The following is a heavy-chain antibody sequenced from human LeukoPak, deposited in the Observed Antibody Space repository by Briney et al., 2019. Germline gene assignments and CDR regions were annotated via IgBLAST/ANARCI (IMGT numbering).Heavy chain of an antibody. CDR2: IFSNDEK. D-gene: IGHD6-13*01. CDR1: GFSLRNARMG. V-gene: IGHV2-26*01. CDR3: ARMKYSSSGGCFDP. Sequence: ESGPVLVKPAETLTLTCTVSGFSLRNARMGVSWIRQPPGKALEWLAHIFSNDEKSYSTSLKSRLTISKDTSKSQVVLTMTNMDPVDAATYYCARMKYSSSGGCFDPWGQGTLVTVSS. J-gene: IGHJ5*02.